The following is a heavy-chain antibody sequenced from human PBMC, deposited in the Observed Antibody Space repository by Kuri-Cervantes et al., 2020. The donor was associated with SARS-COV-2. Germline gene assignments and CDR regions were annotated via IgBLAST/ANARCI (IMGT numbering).Heavy chain of an antibody. J-gene: IGHJ5*02. Sequence: GGSLRLSCAASGFTFSTYAMTWVRQAPGKGLEWVSGISGGGGTTYYADSVKGRFTISRDNSKNTLYLQMNSLRAEDTALYYCAKGAYSSGYNWFDPWGQGTLVTVSS. V-gene: IGHV3-23*01. D-gene: IGHD6-19*01. CDR3: AKGAYSSGYNWFDP. CDR1: GFTFSTYA. CDR2: ISGGGGTT.